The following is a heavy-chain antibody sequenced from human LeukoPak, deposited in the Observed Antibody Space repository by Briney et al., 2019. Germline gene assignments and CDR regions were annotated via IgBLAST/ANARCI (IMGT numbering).Heavy chain of an antibody. D-gene: IGHD3-10*01. CDR1: GFTFSSYA. V-gene: IGHV3-23*01. J-gene: IGHJ4*02. CDR2: ISNSGGST. CDR3: AKRASGSGTSLYYFDY. Sequence: GGSLRLSCAASGFTFSSYAMSWVRQTPGKGLELVSVISNSGGSTFYADSVKGRFTISRDNSKNTLYLQMNSLRAEDTAVYYCAKRASGSGTSLYYFDYWGQGTLVTVSS.